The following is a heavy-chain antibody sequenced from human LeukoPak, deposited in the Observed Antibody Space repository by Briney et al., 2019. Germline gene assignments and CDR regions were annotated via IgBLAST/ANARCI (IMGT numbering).Heavy chain of an antibody. Sequence: SVKVSCKASGGTFSSYAISWVRQAPGQGLEWMGGIIPIFGTANYAQKFQGRVTITADESTSTAYMELSSLRSEDTAVYYCARASYDILTITPSLGWFDPWGQGTLVTVSS. CDR3: ARASYDILTITPSLGWFDP. CDR2: IIPIFGTA. J-gene: IGHJ5*02. CDR1: GGTFSSYA. V-gene: IGHV1-69*13. D-gene: IGHD3-9*01.